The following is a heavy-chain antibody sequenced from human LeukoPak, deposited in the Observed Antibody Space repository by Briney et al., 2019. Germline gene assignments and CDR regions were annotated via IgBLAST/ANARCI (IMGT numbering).Heavy chain of an antibody. V-gene: IGHV3-21*01. Sequence: PGGSLRLSCAASGFIFSGSAMHWVRQAPGKGLEWVSSISSGGTYKYYADSVKGRFTISRDNAQNSLYLQMNSLRAEDSSVYYCARPTTVTTISADAFDIWGQGTMVTVSS. CDR1: GFIFSGSA. J-gene: IGHJ3*02. D-gene: IGHD4-17*01. CDR3: ARPTTVTTISADAFDI. CDR2: ISSGGTYK.